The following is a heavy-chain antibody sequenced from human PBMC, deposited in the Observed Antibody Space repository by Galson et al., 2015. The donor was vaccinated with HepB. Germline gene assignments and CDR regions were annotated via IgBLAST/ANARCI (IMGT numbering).Heavy chain of an antibody. V-gene: IGHV3-23*01. CDR2: MSGSGGST. D-gene: IGHD3-3*01. CDR3: AKVPMGHDVWSGGY. J-gene: IGHJ4*02. CDR1: GFTFSSYA. Sequence: SLRLSCAASGFTFSSYAMSWVRQAPGKGLEWVSAMSGSGGSTYYADSVKGRFTISRDNSKNTLYLQMNSLRAEDTAVYYCAKVPMGHDVWSGGYWGQGTLVTVSS.